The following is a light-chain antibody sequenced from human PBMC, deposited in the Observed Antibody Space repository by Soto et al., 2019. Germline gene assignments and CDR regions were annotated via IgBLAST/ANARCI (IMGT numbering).Light chain of an antibody. CDR1: RSNIGAGYH. CDR2: GNS. CDR3: QSYDSRLSGSV. Sequence: QSVLTQPPSVSGAPGQRVTISCTGSRSNIGAGYHVHWYQQLPGTAPKLLIYGNSNRPSGVPDRFSGSKSGTSASLAITGLQAEDEADYYCQSYDSRLSGSVFGGGTKLTVL. J-gene: IGLJ3*02. V-gene: IGLV1-40*01.